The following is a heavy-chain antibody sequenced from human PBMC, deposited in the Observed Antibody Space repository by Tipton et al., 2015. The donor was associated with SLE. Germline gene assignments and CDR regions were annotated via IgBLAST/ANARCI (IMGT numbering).Heavy chain of an antibody. D-gene: IGHD3-10*01. CDR1: GFTVSSNY. V-gene: IGHV3-53*01. CDR3: ARESVMDSGSYYSFDY. J-gene: IGHJ4*02. Sequence: SLRLSCAASGFTVSSNYMSWVRQAPGKGLEWGSVIYSGGSTYYADSVKGRFTISRDNSKNTLYLQMNSLRAEDTAVYYCARESVMDSGSYYSFDYWGQGTLVTVSS. CDR2: IYSGGST.